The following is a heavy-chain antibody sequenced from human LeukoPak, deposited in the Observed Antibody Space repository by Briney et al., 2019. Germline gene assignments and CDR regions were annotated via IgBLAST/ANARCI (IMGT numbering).Heavy chain of an antibody. CDR1: GFTFSNYA. CDR2: ISGSGDYT. J-gene: IGHJ4*02. V-gene: IGHV3-23*01. D-gene: IGHD6-19*01. Sequence: PGGSLRLSCAASGFTFSNYAMSWVRQAPGRGLEWVSAISGSGDYTNYADSVKGRFTISRDNSKNTLYLQMNSLRAEDTAVYYCAKDRASGSGSYSYQGFDYWGQGTLVTVSS. CDR3: AKDRASGSGSYSYQGFDY.